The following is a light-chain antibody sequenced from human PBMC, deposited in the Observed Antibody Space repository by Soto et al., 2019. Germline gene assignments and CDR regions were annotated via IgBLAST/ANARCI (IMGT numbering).Light chain of an antibody. Sequence: DIRMTQSPSSVCASXGDRVTIPCPSSKSSRMSLHGYQQTPGHATEVLXXAESSLQSGVLSRLNGSGSGRDFTLNISSLLPEEFATYYCKQSGDTPPWTFGQGTKVDIK. CDR1: KSSRMS. V-gene: IGKV1-39*01. J-gene: IGKJ1*01. CDR2: AES. CDR3: KQSGDTPPWT.